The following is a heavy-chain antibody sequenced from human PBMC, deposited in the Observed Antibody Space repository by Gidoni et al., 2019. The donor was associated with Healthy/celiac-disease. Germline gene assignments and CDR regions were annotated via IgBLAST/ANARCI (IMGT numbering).Heavy chain of an antibody. CDR3: TTFYYYDSSEDGDY. CDR2: IKSKTDGGTT. V-gene: IGHV3-15*01. J-gene: IGHJ4*02. CDR1: GFTFSNAW. Sequence: EVQLVESGGGLVKPGGSLRLSCAASGFTFSNAWMSWVRQAPGKGLEWVGRIKSKTDGGTTDYAAPVKGRFTISRDDSKNTLYLQMNSLKTEDTAVYYCTTFYYYDSSEDGDYWGQGTLVTVSS. D-gene: IGHD3-22*01.